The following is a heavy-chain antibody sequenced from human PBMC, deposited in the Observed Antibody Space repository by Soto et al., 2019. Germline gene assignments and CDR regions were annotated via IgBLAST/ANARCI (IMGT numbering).Heavy chain of an antibody. V-gene: IGHV5-51*01. CDR3: SRFTYYDFWSGGGPFDY. CDR1: GYSFTSYW. CDR2: IYPGDSDT. J-gene: IGHJ4*02. D-gene: IGHD3-3*01. Sequence: GESMKISWKGSGYSFTSYWIGWVRQMPGKGLEWMGIIYPGDSDTRYSPSFQGQVTISADKSISTAYLQWSSLKASDTAMYYCSRFTYYDFWSGGGPFDYWGQGTLVTVSS.